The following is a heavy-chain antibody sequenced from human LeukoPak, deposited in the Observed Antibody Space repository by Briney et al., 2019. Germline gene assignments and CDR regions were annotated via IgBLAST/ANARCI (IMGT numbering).Heavy chain of an antibody. Sequence: GGSLRLSCGASGFTFSTTWMHWVRQAPGKGLVCVSRINSDGTSTVYADSVKGRFTISRDNAKNTVYLQMSGLGVDDTAVYYCARDGITMVRGVRIRYHDYWGQGTLVTVSS. CDR2: INSDGTST. J-gene: IGHJ4*02. V-gene: IGHV3-74*01. CDR1: GFTFSTTW. CDR3: ARDGITMVRGVRIRYHDY. D-gene: IGHD3-10*01.